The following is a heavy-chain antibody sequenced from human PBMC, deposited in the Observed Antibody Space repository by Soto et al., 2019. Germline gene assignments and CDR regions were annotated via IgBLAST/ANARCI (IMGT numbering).Heavy chain of an antibody. J-gene: IGHJ6*02. Sequence: QVQLQQWGAGLLKPSETLSLTCAVYGGSFSGYYWSWIRQPPGKGLEWIGEINHSGSTNYNPSLKNSVPISVDTSTDHFSRRLSSVPAADTAGYYCARGRYCHGSGSYYHYYDYGMDFWGQGTTVTVSS. CDR2: INHSGST. D-gene: IGHD3-10*01. V-gene: IGHV4-34*01. CDR1: GGSFSGYY. CDR3: ARGRYCHGSGSYYHYYDYGMDF.